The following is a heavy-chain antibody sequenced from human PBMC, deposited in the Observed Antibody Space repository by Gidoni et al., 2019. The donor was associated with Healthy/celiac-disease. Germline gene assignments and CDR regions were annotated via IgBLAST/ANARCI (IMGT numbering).Heavy chain of an antibody. Sequence: APGQGLEWMGGIIPIFGTANYAQKFRGRVTITADESTSTAYMELSSLRSEDTAVYYCATHYGAAEYYFDYWGQGTLVTVSS. J-gene: IGHJ4*02. D-gene: IGHD4-17*01. CDR3: ATHYGAAEYYFDY. V-gene: IGHV1-69*01. CDR2: IIPIFGTA.